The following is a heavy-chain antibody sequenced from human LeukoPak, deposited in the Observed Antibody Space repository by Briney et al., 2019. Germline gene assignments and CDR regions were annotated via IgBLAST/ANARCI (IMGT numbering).Heavy chain of an antibody. D-gene: IGHD2-15*01. CDR1: GGTFSSYA. Sequence: SVKVSCKASGGTFSSYAISWVRQAPGQGLEWMGRIIPILGIANYAQKFQGRVTITADKSTSTAYMELSSLRSEDTAVYYCARAGDMKNYFDYWGQGTLVTVSS. J-gene: IGHJ4*02. CDR3: ARAGDMKNYFDY. V-gene: IGHV1-69*04. CDR2: IIPILGIA.